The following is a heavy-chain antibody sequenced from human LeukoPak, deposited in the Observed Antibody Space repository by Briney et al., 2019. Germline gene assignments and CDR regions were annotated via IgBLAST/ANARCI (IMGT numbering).Heavy chain of an antibody. CDR2: ISSSSSYI. CDR1: GFTFSSYS. D-gene: IGHD6-19*01. J-gene: IGHJ4*02. Sequence: SGGSLRLSCAASGFTFSSYSMNWVRQAPGKGLEWVSSISSSSSYIYYADSVRGRFTISRDNAKNSLYLQMNSLRAEDTAVYYCARQYSSGPMTYYFDYWGQGTLVTVSS. CDR3: ARQYSSGPMTYYFDY. V-gene: IGHV3-21*01.